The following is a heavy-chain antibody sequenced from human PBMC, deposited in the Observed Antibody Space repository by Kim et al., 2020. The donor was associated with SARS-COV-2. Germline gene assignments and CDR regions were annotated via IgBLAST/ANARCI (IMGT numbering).Heavy chain of an antibody. Sequence: GGSLRLSCAASGFIVSNSYISWVRQAPGKGLEWVSVIHRGGNTYYADSVKGRFTISRDDSKNMVYLQMNSLRADDTAVYHCAREPGYGSGILDFDPWGQGTLVTVSS. J-gene: IGHJ5*02. CDR2: IHRGGNT. D-gene: IGHD3-10*01. V-gene: IGHV3-53*01. CDR3: AREPGYGSGILDFDP. CDR1: GFIVSNSY.